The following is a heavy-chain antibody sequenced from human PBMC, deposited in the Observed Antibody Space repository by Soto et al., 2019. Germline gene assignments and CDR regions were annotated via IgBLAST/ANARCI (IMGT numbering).Heavy chain of an antibody. V-gene: IGHV6-1*01. CDR2: TYSGSSRSF. Sequence: SQTLSRSCVISGDSVSSNRSACSCIRQTPSRGIWWLGRTYSGSSRSFDHALSVKSRLTIHPDPSKNQFSLPLDSLTPEDTAVYSCAGVTWLSGMAVWAQGTPVTVS. D-gene: IGHD3-16*01. CDR3: AGVTWLSGMAV. J-gene: IGHJ6*01. CDR1: GDSVSSNRSA.